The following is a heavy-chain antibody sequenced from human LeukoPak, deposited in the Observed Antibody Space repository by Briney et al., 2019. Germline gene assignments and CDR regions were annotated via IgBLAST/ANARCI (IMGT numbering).Heavy chain of an antibody. V-gene: IGHV3-30*03. CDR1: GFTFSSYG. CDR2: ISYDGSNK. J-gene: IGHJ3*02. CDR3: ARPVVAATTPDTFDI. Sequence: GGSLRLSCAASGFTFSSYGMHWVRQAPGKGLEWVAVISYDGSNKYYADSVKGRFTMSRDNAKNSLYLQMNSLRAEDTAVYYCARPVVAATTPDTFDIWGQGTMVTVSS. D-gene: IGHD2-15*01.